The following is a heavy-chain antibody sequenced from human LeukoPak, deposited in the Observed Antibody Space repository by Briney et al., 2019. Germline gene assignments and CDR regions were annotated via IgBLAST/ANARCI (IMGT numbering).Heavy chain of an antibody. J-gene: IGHJ5*02. V-gene: IGHV4-4*07. CDR2: ISGSGTI. CDR3: ARASGTTGEVKFDP. D-gene: IGHD3-10*01. CDR1: GGSIHSY. Sequence: SETLSLTCTVSGGSIHSYWSWIRQPAGKGLEWIRRISGSGTITYNPALQSRLTISIDTSKNQFSLKLMSVTAADTAVYYCARASGTTGEVKFDPWGQGTLVTVSS.